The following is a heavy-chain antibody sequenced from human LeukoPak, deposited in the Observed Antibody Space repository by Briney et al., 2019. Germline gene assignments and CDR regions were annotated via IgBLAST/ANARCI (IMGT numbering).Heavy chain of an antibody. D-gene: IGHD2-8*01. CDR1: GFTFSGYG. V-gene: IGHV3-30*18. CDR3: AKGVGYGGMDV. CDR2: ISYDGHNE. J-gene: IGHJ6*02. Sequence: GGSLRLSCAASGFTFSGYGMHWVRQAPGKGLEWVAVISYDGHNEYYADSVKGRFTISRDNSKNAVYVQMNSLRAEDTAVYYCAKGVGYGGMDVWGQGTTVTVSS.